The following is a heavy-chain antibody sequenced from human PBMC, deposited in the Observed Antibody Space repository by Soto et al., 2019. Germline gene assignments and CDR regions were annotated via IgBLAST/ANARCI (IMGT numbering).Heavy chain of an antibody. J-gene: IGHJ6*02. CDR3: ARLFWSGYTDYYYGMDV. D-gene: IGHD3-3*01. Sequence: SGPTLVNPTQTLTLTCTFSGFSLSTSGMCVSWIRQPPGKALEWLARIDWDDDKYYSTSLKTRLTISKDTSKNQVVLTMTNMDPVDTATYYCARLFWSGYTDYYYGMDVWGQGTTVTVSS. CDR2: IDWDDDK. V-gene: IGHV2-70*11. CDR1: GFSLSTSGMC.